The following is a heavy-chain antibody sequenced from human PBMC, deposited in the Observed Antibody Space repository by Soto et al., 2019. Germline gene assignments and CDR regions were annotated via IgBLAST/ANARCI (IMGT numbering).Heavy chain of an antibody. J-gene: IGHJ3*02. CDR1: GGTFSSYA. CDR2: IIPIFGTA. D-gene: IGHD3-22*01. V-gene: IGHV1-69*12. CDR3: AQEGRWGHYDSSGYGRDAFDI. Sequence: QVQLVQSGAEVKKPGSSVKVSCKASGGTFSSYAISWVRQAPGQGLEWMGGIIPIFGTANYAQKFQGRVTITADESTSTAYMELSSLRSEDTAVYYCAQEGRWGHYDSSGYGRDAFDIWGQGTMVTVSS.